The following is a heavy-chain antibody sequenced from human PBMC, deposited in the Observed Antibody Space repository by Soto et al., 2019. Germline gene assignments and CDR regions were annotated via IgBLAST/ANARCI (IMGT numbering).Heavy chain of an antibody. CDR3: ARPHYDILTGLGREGYYYGMDA. J-gene: IGHJ6*02. CDR1: GYTFTSYG. CDR2: ISAYNGNT. Sequence: ASVKVSCKASGYTFTSYGISWVRQAPGQGLEWMGWISAYNGNTNYAQKLQGRVTMTTDTSTSTAYMELRSLRSDDTAVYYCARPHYDILTGLGREGYYYGMDAWGQGTTVTVSS. D-gene: IGHD3-9*01. V-gene: IGHV1-18*04.